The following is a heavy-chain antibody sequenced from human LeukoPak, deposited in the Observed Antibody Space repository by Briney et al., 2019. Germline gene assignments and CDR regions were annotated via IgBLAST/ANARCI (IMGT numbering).Heavy chain of an antibody. Sequence: GASVKVSCKASGGTFCSYAISWVRQAPGQGLEWLGGIIPIFGTANYAQKFQGRVTITADESTSTAYMELSSLRSEDTAVYYCVCLIVIVPAAIERGVVPTDYWGPGTLVTVSS. D-gene: IGHD2-2*01. J-gene: IGHJ4*02. V-gene: IGHV1-69*13. CDR2: IIPIFGTA. CDR1: GGTFCSYA. CDR3: VCLIVIVPAAIERGVVPTDY.